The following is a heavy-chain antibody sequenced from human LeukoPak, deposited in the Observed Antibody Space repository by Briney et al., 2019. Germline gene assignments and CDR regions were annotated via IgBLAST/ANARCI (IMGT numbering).Heavy chain of an antibody. D-gene: IGHD2-2*01. CDR2: ISAYNGNT. CDR3: ARDKYQLPHDNWFDP. V-gene: IGHV1-18*01. J-gene: IGHJ5*02. CDR1: GYTFTSYG. Sequence: ASVKVSCKASGYTFTSYGISWVRQAPGQGLEWMGWISAYNGNTNYAQKLQGRVTMTTDTSTSTAYMELRSLRSDDTAVYYCARDKYQLPHDNWFDPWGQGTLATVSS.